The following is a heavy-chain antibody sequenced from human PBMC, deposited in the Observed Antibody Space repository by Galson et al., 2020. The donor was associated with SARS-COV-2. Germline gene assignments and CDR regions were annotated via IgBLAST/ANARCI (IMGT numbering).Heavy chain of an antibody. CDR2: IYYTGST. D-gene: IGHD6-13*01. CDR1: GGSITSTSYF. J-gene: IGHJ5*02. V-gene: IGHV4-39*01. CDR3: ARGSSSGAGYNWFDP. Sequence: ETSETLSLTCGVSGGSITSTSYFWGWIRQPPGTGPEWIGSIYYTGSTNYNPSLTRRVTISVDASKNQLSLKVNSVTAADTAVYYCARGSSSGAGYNWFDPWGQGTLVTVSS.